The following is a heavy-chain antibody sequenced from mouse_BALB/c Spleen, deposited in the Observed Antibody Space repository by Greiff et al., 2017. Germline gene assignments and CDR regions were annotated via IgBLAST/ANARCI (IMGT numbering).Heavy chain of an antibody. J-gene: IGHJ4*01. V-gene: IGHV3-2*02. Sequence: EVQRVESGPGLVKPSQSLSLTCTVTGYSITSDYAWNWIRQFPGNKLEWMGYISYSGSTSYNPSLKSRISITRDTSKNQFFLQLNSVTTEDTATYYCARGYYRYAMDYWGQGTSVTVSS. D-gene: IGHD2-14*01. CDR3: ARGYYRYAMDY. CDR2: ISYSGST. CDR1: GYSITSDYA.